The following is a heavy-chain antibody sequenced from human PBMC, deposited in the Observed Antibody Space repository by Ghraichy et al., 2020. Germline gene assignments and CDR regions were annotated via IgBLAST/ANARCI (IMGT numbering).Heavy chain of an antibody. CDR2: IYHSGST. Sequence: SQTLSLTCAVSGGSISSGGYSWSWIRQPPGKGLEWIGYIYHSGSTYYNPSLKSRVTISVDRSKNQFSLKLSSVTAADTAVYYCARVADYYDSSGYYSFYWYFDLWGRGTLVTVSS. CDR1: GGSISSGGYS. CDR3: ARVADYYDSSGYYSFYWYFDL. D-gene: IGHD3-22*01. V-gene: IGHV4-30-2*01. J-gene: IGHJ2*01.